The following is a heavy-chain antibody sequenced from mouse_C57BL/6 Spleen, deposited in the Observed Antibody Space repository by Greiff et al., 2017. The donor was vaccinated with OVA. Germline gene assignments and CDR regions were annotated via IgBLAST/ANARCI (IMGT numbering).Heavy chain of an antibody. CDR1: GYSITSGYY. V-gene: IGHV3-6*01. CDR2: ISYDGSN. CDR3: ARDPNWSPFAS. D-gene: IGHD4-1*01. J-gene: IGHJ3*01. Sequence: EVQLQQSGPGLVKPSQSLSLTCSVTGYSITSGYYWNWIRQFPGNKLEWMGYISYDGSNNYNPSLKNRISITRDTSKNQFFLKLNSVTTEDTATYYCARDPNWSPFASWGQGTLVTVSA.